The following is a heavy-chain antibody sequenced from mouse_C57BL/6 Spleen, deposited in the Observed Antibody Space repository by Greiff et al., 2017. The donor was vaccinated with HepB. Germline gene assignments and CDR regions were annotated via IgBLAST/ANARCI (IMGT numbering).Heavy chain of an antibody. CDR2: INPNNGGN. CDR3: ARLWGYPYAMDY. J-gene: IGHJ4*01. V-gene: IGHV1-26*01. CDR1: GYTFTDYY. Sequence: VQLQQSGPELVKPGASVKISCKASGYTFTDYYMNWVKQCHGKSLEWIGDINPNNGGNSYNQKFKGKATLTVDKSSSTAYMELRSLTSEDSAVCYCARLWGYPYAMDYWGQGTSVTVSS. D-gene: IGHD2-2*01.